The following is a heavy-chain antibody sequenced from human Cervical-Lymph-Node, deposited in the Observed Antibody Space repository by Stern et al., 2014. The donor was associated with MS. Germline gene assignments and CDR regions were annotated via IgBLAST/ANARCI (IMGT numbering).Heavy chain of an antibody. CDR2: MNPNSGNT. V-gene: IGHV1-8*01. CDR3: ARDYGMDV. J-gene: IGHJ6*02. CDR1: GYTFTGYD. Sequence: QVQLVQSGAEVKKPGASVKVSCKASGYTFTGYDVNWVRQATGPGLEWMGWMNPNSGNTGYAQKFQGRVTMTWNTSIGTAYMELNSLRSEDTAVYYCARDYGMDVWGQGTTVIVSS.